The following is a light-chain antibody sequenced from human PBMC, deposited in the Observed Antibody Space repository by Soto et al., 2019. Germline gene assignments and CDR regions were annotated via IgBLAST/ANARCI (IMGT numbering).Light chain of an antibody. CDR1: QSISSW. J-gene: IGKJ5*01. CDR3: QQYNSYPT. Sequence: DIQMTQSPSTLSASVGDRVTITCRASQSISSWSAWYQQKPGKAPNRLIYKASSLESGVPSRFSGGGSGTDFTLTISSLQPDDFATYYCQQYNSYPTFGQGTRLEIK. CDR2: KAS. V-gene: IGKV1-5*03.